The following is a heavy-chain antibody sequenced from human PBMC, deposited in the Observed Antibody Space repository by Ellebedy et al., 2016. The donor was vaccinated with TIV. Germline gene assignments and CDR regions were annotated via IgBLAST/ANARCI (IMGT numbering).Heavy chain of an antibody. CDR1: GLTVSSNY. CDR2: FYTDGRT. CDR3: ARVRGRSESYAMDV. J-gene: IGHJ6*02. Sequence: PGGSLRPSCAASGLTVSSNYMNWVRQAPGKGLEWVSVFYTDGRTYFADSVKGRFSVSRDISSNTLYLQMNGLRADDTAVYYCARVRGRSESYAMDVWGQGTTVTVSS. V-gene: IGHV3-66*01.